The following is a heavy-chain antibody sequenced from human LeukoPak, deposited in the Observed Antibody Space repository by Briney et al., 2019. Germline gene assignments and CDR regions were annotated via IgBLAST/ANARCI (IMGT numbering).Heavy chain of an antibody. Sequence: GGSLRLSCAAAEFAVNRSVTHWVRQAIGKGLERVSAIGISGDTYYSDSVRGRFVVSRENARNSMFLQMSSPRVGDTAVYYCARSRRSDNYQGDALDLWGQGTVVIVSS. CDR2: IGISGDT. D-gene: IGHD1-1*01. CDR1: EFAVNRSV. CDR3: ARSRRSDNYQGDALDL. J-gene: IGHJ3*01. V-gene: IGHV3-13*01.